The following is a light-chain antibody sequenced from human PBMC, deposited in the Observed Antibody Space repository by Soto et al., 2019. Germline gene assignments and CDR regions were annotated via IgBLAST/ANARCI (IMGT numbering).Light chain of an antibody. CDR1: SSDIGDYNY. CDR2: DVS. V-gene: IGLV2-14*01. CDR3: CSYTRNGTLI. Sequence: QSALTQPASVSGSPGQSITISCVGTSSDIGDYNYVSWYQQHPGKVPKVIIYDVSNRPSGVYYRFSATKSGNTASLTISGLQAEDEDDYYCCSYTRNGTLIFGTGTKLTVL. J-gene: IGLJ1*01.